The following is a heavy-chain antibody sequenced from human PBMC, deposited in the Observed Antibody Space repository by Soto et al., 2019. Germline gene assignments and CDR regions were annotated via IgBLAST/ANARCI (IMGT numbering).Heavy chain of an antibody. D-gene: IGHD3-3*01. CDR2: VSGSDGST. CDR3: AKVELFGVIIAAFDY. Sequence: EVQLLESGGGLVRPGGSLRLSCTASGFTFSSYAMSWVRQAPGKGLEWVSAVSGSDGSTSYAESVKGRFTISRDNSRNTVNLQMNRLRAEDTAEYYCAKVELFGVIIAAFDYWGQGTPVTVSS. J-gene: IGHJ4*02. CDR1: GFTFSSYA. V-gene: IGHV3-23*01.